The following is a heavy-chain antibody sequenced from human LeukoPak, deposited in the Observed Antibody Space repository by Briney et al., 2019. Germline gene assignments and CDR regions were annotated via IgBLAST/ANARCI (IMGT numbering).Heavy chain of an antibody. Sequence: ASVKVSCKASGDTFTRYYMHWVRQAPGQGLEWMGIINPSTGSTGYAQKFQGRVTMTRDMSTSTVYMELSSLRSEDTAVYYCARGHCSGGSCYYYYMDVWGKGTTVTVSS. CDR3: ARGHCSGGSCYYYYMDV. CDR1: GDTFTRYY. V-gene: IGHV1-46*01. J-gene: IGHJ6*03. CDR2: INPSTGST. D-gene: IGHD2-15*01.